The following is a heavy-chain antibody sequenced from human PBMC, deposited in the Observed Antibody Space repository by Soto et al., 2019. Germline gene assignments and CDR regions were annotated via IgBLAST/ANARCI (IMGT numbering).Heavy chain of an antibody. CDR3: ARAHYYDSSGYPTGGGDY. CDR2: IITILGIA. D-gene: IGHD3-22*01. Sequence: QVQLVQSGAEVKKPGSSVKVSCKASGGTFSSYTISWVRQAPGQGLEWMGRIITILGIANYAQKFQGRVTITADKSTSTAYMELSSLRSEDTAVYYCARAHYYDSSGYPTGGGDYWGQGTLVTVSS. V-gene: IGHV1-69*02. CDR1: GGTFSSYT. J-gene: IGHJ4*02.